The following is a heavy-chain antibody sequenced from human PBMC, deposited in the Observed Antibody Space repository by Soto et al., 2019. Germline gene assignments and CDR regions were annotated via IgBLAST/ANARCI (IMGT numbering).Heavy chain of an antibody. CDR2: IIPIFGTA. Sequence: QVQLVQSGAEVKKPGSSVKVSCKASVGTFSSYAISWVRQAPGQGLEWMGGIIPIFGTANYAQKVQGRVTITADESTSKASMELSSLRSEDTAVYYCARDSDIVATPVGYYYGMDVLGQGTTVTVSS. CDR1: VGTFSSYA. J-gene: IGHJ6*02. CDR3: ARDSDIVATPVGYYYGMDV. V-gene: IGHV1-69*01. D-gene: IGHD5-12*01.